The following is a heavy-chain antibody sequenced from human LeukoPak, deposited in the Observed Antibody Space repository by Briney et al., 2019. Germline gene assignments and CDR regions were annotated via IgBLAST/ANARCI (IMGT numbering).Heavy chain of an antibody. CDR3: ARGYGDHGY. CDR1: GDTFTTYG. D-gene: IGHD4-17*01. V-gene: IGHV1-18*01. CDR2: ISGYNGNT. Sequence: ASVKVSCKASGDTFTTYGITWVRQAPGQGLEWMGWISGYNGNTEYTQKFQGRVAMTRDTSTSTAYMELRSLRSDDTAVYYCARGYGDHGYWGQGTLVTVSS. J-gene: IGHJ4*02.